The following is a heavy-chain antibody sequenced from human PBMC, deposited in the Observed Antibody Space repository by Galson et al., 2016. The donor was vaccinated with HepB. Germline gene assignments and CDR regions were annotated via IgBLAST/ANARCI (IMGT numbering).Heavy chain of an antibody. CDR2: IWPGDSET. D-gene: IGHD6-19*01. J-gene: IGHJ4*02. CDR3: ASFGITLAGDY. Sequence: QSGAEVKKPGESLKISCKASGYSFTNYWIAWVRQMPGKGLEWMGIIWPGDSETRYSPSFQGQVTISVDKSISTAYLQWRSLKASDSAMYYCASFGITLAGDYWGQGTLVTVSS. V-gene: IGHV5-51*01. CDR1: GYSFTNYW.